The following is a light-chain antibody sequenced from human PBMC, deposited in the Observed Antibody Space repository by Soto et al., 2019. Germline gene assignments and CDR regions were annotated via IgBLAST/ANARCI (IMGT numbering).Light chain of an antibody. CDR1: SSDVGASNY. J-gene: IGLJ2*01. V-gene: IGLV2-8*01. CDR2: EVN. CDR3: SSSAGTKNMV. Sequence: QSVLTQPPSASGSPGQSVTISCTGTSSDVGASNYVSWYQQHPGKAPKLMISEVNKRPSGVPDRFSGSKSGNTASLTVSGLQAEDEADYYCSSSAGTKNMVFGGGTKVTVL.